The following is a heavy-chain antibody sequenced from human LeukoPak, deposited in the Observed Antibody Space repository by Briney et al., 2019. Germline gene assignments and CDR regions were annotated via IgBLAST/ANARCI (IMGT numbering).Heavy chain of an antibody. CDR2: IYWNDDK. V-gene: IGHV2-5*01. D-gene: IGHD1-26*01. CDR3: AHRSQVLVGATALYYFDY. J-gene: IGHJ4*02. Sequence: SGPTLVNPTQTLTLTCTFSGFSLSTSGAGVGWIRQPPGKALEWLALIYWNDDKRYSPSLKSRLTITKDTSKNQVVLTMTNMDTLDTATYYCAHRSQVLVGATALYYFDYWGQGTLVTVSS. CDR1: GFSLSTSGAG.